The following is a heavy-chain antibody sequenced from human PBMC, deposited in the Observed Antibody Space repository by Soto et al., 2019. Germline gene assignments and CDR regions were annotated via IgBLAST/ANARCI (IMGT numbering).Heavy chain of an antibody. CDR3: ARAVQSSWYYYCSGSPDY. J-gene: IGHJ4*02. CDR1: GFTFSSYA. CDR2: ISYDGSNK. Sequence: PGGSLRLSCAASGFTFSSYAMHWARQAPNKGLEWVAVISYDGSNKYYADSVKGRFTISRDNSKNTLYLQMNSLRAEDTAVYYCARAVQSSWYYYCSGSPDYWGQGTLVTVSS. V-gene: IGHV3-30-3*01. D-gene: IGHD3-10*01.